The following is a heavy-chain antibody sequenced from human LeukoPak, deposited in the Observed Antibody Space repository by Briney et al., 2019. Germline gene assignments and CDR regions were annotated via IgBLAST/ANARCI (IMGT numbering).Heavy chain of an antibody. CDR1: GGSISSSSYY. CDR2: IYYSGST. Sequence: PSETLSLTCTVSGGSISSSSYYWGWIRQPPGKGLEWIGSIYYSGSTYYNPSLKSRVTISVDTSKNQFSLKLSSVTAADTAVYYCARIPLLRYFDSADPWGQGTLVTVSS. V-gene: IGHV4-39*07. CDR3: ARIPLLRYFDSADP. D-gene: IGHD3-9*01. J-gene: IGHJ5*02.